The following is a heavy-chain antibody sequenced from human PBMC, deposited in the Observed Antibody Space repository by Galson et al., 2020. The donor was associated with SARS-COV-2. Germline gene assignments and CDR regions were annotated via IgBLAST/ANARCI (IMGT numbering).Heavy chain of an antibody. CDR3: ARELVLNAVDM. CDR1: GFTFSSYT. CDR2: IWYDGSNK. V-gene: IGHV3-33*01. J-gene: IGHJ3*02. Sequence: GEYLKISCAASGFTFSSYTMQWVRQAPGKGLEWVAVIWYDGSNKFYADAVKGRCTISRDNSKNTLYLQMDSLRAEDTSVYDCARELVLNAVDMWGQGTRVIVTS.